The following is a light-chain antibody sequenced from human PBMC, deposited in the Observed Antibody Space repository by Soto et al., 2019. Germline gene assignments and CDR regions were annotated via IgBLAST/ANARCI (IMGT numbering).Light chain of an antibody. CDR3: QQYSSSRT. Sequence: DIQMTQSPSSLSASVGDRVTITCRASRDITDYLAWYQQKPGQVPKLLIYTASTGIPVRFSGSGSETDFTLTITRLEPEDFAVYYCQQYSSSRTFGQGTKVDIK. J-gene: IGKJ1*01. CDR1: RDITDY. CDR2: TAS. V-gene: IGKV1-27*01.